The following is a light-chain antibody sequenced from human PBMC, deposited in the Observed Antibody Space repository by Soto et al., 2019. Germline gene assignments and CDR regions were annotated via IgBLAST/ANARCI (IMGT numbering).Light chain of an antibody. CDR2: GAS. Sequence: EIVLTQSPGTLSLSPGARATLSCRARQSVSSSYLAWYQQKPGQAPRLLIYGASSRATGIPDRFSGSGSGTDFTLTISRLEPEDFAVYYCQQYGSSRTWTFGQGTKVDIK. J-gene: IGKJ1*01. V-gene: IGKV3-20*01. CDR1: QSVSSSY. CDR3: QQYGSSRTWT.